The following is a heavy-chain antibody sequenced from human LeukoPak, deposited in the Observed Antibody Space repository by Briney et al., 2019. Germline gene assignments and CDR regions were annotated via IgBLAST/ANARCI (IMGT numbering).Heavy chain of an antibody. Sequence: TSQTLSLTCTVSGGSISSGSYYWSWIRQPAGKGLEWIGRIYTSGSTNYNPSLKSRVTISVDTSKNQFSLKLSSVTAADTAVYYCASFGSLNAFDIWGQGTMVTVSS. CDR2: IYTSGST. CDR3: ASFGSLNAFDI. V-gene: IGHV4-61*02. J-gene: IGHJ3*02. D-gene: IGHD2-15*01. CDR1: GGSISSGSYY.